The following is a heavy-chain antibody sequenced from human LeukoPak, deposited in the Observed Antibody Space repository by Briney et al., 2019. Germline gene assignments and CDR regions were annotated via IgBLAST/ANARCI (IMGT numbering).Heavy chain of an antibody. D-gene: IGHD6-19*01. J-gene: IGHJ4*02. V-gene: IGHV4-4*07. CDR1: GGPISSYY. CDR3: ARDRGYSSGWLYYFDY. CDR2: IYTSGST. Sequence: SETLSLTCTVSGGPISSYYWSRIRQPAGKGLEWIGRIYTSGSTNYNPSLKSRVTMSVDTSKNQFSLKLSSVTAADTAVYYCARDRGYSSGWLYYFDYWGQGTLVTVSS.